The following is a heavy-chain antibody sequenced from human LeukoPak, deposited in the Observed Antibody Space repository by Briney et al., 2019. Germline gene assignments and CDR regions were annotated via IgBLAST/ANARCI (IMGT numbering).Heavy chain of an antibody. CDR2: MNPNSGNT. CDR1: GYTFTSYD. CDR3: ARGIIYCSGGSCPLDY. D-gene: IGHD2-15*01. V-gene: IGHV1-8*01. Sequence: ASVKVSCKASGYTFTSYDINWVRQATGQGLEWMGWMNPNSGNTGYAQKFQGRVTMTRNTSISTAYMELSSLRSEDTAVYYCARGIIYCSGGSCPLDYWGQGTLVTVSS. J-gene: IGHJ4*02.